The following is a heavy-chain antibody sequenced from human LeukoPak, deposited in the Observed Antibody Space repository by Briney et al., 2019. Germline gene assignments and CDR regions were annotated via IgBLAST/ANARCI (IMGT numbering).Heavy chain of an antibody. V-gene: IGHV1-69*04. CDR2: IIPILGIA. J-gene: IGHJ6*02. CDR1: GGTFSSYA. CDR3: ARRHCSGGSCYSPWVYGMDV. Sequence: ASVKVSCKAPGGTFSSYAISWVRQAPGQGLEWMGRIIPILGIANYAQKFQGRVTITADKSTSTAYMELSSLRSEDTAVYYCARRHCSGGSCYSPWVYGMDVWGQGTTVTVSS. D-gene: IGHD2-15*01.